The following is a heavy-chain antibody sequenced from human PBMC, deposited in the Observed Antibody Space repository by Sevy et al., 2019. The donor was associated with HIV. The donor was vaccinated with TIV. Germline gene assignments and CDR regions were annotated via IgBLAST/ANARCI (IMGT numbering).Heavy chain of an antibody. J-gene: IGHJ4*02. CDR3: AKVLFEGDVISNFDS. CDR2: IWFDGSRQ. V-gene: IGHV3-33*03. CDR1: GFRFSRYG. D-gene: IGHD2-21*01. Sequence: GGSLRLSCAASGFRFSRYGIHWVRRAPGKGLEWVAGIWFDGSRQFYGESVKGRFTISRDKSKKIVDLQMNSLRVEDTAVYYCAKVLFEGDVISNFDSWGQGTLVTVSS.